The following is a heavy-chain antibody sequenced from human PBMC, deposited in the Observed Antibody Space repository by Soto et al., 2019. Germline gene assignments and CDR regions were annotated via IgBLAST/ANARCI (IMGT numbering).Heavy chain of an antibody. J-gene: IGHJ4*02. V-gene: IGHV1-69*01. Sequence: QVQLVQSGAEVKRPGSSVKVSCEASGGTFSSLGFTWVRQAPGQGLEWMGGIIPISGRTTFAPKFLGRVTITPDESTRTTYMELPALTSDDTAIYYCATRGTQGRWLEFADYWGQGTLVTVSS. CDR1: GGTFSSLG. D-gene: IGHD5-12*01. CDR3: ATRGTQGRWLEFADY. CDR2: IIPISGRT.